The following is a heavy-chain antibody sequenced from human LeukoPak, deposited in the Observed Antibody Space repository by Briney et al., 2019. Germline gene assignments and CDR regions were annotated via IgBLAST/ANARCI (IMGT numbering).Heavy chain of an antibody. Sequence: SGTLSLTCGVSGGSLSFSDWLNWVRQTPGKGLEWIGEIYYGGSTNYNPSLKSRVTISVDTSKNQFSLKLSSVTAADTAVYYCARLSGELFIDIWGQGTMVTVSS. CDR3: ARLSGELFIDI. D-gene: IGHD1-26*01. CDR1: GGSLSFSDW. CDR2: IYYGGST. V-gene: IGHV4-4*02. J-gene: IGHJ3*02.